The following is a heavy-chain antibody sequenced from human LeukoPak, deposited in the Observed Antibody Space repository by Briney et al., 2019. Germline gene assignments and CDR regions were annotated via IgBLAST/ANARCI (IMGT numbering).Heavy chain of an antibody. J-gene: IGHJ5*02. D-gene: IGHD2-2*01. V-gene: IGHV5-51*01. Sequence: GESLKISCKGSGYSFTSYRIGWVRQMPGKGLEWMGIIYPGDSDTRYSPSFQGQDTISADKSISTAYLQWSSLKASDTAMYYCARLIRPYCSSTSCPNNWFDPWGQGTLVTVSS. CDR1: GYSFTSYR. CDR2: IYPGDSDT. CDR3: ARLIRPYCSSTSCPNNWFDP.